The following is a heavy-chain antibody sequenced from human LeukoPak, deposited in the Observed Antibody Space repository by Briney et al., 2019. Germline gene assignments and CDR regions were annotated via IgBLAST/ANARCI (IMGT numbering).Heavy chain of an antibody. V-gene: IGHV3-53*01. CDR2: IYSGGST. CDR3: ARGNGDYVSYGMDV. Sequence: PGGSRRLSCAASGFTVSSNYMSWVRQAPGKGLEWVSVIYSGGSTNYADSVKGRFTISRDNSKNTLYLQMNSLRAEDTAVYYCARGNGDYVSYGMDVWGQGTTVTVSS. CDR1: GFTVSSNY. J-gene: IGHJ6*02. D-gene: IGHD4-17*01.